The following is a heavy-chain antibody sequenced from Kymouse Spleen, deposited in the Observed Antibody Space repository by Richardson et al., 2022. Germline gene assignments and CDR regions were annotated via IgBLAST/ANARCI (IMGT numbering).Heavy chain of an antibody. CDR3: ARDYYGSVYYYYYGMDV. Sequence: QVQLVQSGSELKKPGASVKVSCKASGYTFTSYAMNWVRQAPGQGLEWMGWINTNTGNPTYAQGFTGRFVFSLDTSVSTAYLQICSLKAEDTAVYYCARDYYGSVYYYYYGMDVWGQGTTVTVSS. D-gene: IGHD3-10*01. CDR1: GYTFTSYA. CDR2: INTNTGNP. J-gene: IGHJ6*02. V-gene: IGHV7-4-1*01.